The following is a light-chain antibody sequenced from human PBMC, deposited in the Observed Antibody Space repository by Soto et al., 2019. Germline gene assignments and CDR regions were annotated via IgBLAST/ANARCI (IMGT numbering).Light chain of an antibody. J-gene: IGKJ4*01. V-gene: IGKV1-5*03. CDR1: QSISNW. CDR3: QQYSSYSLT. CDR2: KAS. Sequence: DIQMTQSPSTLSASVGDRVTITCRASQSISNWLAWYQKKPGKAPKVLIYKASILESGVPSRFSGSGSGTEFTLTISSLQPDDFATYYCQQYSSYSLTFGGGTKVEIK.